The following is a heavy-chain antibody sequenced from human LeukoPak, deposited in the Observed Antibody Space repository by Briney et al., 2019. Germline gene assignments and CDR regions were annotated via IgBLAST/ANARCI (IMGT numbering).Heavy chain of an antibody. Sequence: PGGSLSLSCAASGFTFSSYRMNWVRQPAGKGLGWVASISSSSSYIYYADSVKGRFTISRDNAKNSLYLQMNSLRAEDTAVYYCARENSSGWTSYGMDVWGQGTTVTVSS. D-gene: IGHD6-19*01. J-gene: IGHJ6*02. CDR3: ARENSSGWTSYGMDV. CDR2: ISSSSSYI. V-gene: IGHV3-21*01. CDR1: GFTFSSYR.